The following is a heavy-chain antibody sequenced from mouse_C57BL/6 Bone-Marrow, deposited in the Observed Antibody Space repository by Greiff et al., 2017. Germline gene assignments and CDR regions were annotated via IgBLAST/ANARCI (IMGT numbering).Heavy chain of an antibody. V-gene: IGHV1-52*01. CDR2: IDPSDSET. D-gene: IGHD1-1*01. CDR1: GYTFTSYW. J-gene: IGHJ2*01. Sequence: QVQLQQPGAELVRPGSSVKLSCKASGYTFTSYWMHWVKQRPIQGLEWIGNIDPSDSETNYNQKFKDKATLTVDKSSSTAYMQLSSLTSEDSAVYYCARWYYGSSYDYFDYWGQGTTLTVSS. CDR3: ARWYYGSSYDYFDY.